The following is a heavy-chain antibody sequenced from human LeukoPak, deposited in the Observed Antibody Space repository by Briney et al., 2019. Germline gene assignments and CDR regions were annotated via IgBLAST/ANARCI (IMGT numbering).Heavy chain of an antibody. J-gene: IGHJ6*03. CDR3: ATAIYGGATGYYYYYMDV. D-gene: IGHD1-26*01. CDR2: FDPEDGET. Sequence: ASVKVSCKVSGYTLTELSMHWVRQAPGKGLEWMGGFDPEDGETIYAQKFQGRVTMTEDTSTDTAYMELSSLRSEDTAVYYCATAIYGGATGYYYYYMDVWGKGTTVTVSS. CDR1: GYTLTELS. V-gene: IGHV1-24*01.